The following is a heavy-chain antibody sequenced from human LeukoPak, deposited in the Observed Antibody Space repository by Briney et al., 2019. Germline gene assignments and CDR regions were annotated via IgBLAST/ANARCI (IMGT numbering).Heavy chain of an antibody. J-gene: IGHJ3*02. CDR3: ARMASSGYYYNRAFDI. Sequence: KPSETLSLTCTVSGGSISSYYWSWIRQPPGRGLEWIGYIYYSGNTKYNPSLKSRVTISVDTSKNQFSLKLSSVTAADTAVYYCARMASSGYYYNRAFDIWGQGTMVTVSS. CDR2: IYYSGNT. V-gene: IGHV4-59*13. CDR1: GGSISSYY. D-gene: IGHD3-22*01.